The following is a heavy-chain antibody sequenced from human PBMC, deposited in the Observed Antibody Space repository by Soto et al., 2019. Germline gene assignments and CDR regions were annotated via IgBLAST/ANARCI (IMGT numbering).Heavy chain of an antibody. Sequence: GASVKVSCKASGYTFTGYYMHWVRQAPGQGLEWMGWINPNSGGTNYAQKFQGWVTMTRDTSISTAYMELSRLRSDDTAVYYCASGWYCSSTSCYDYYYMDVWGKGTTVTVSS. V-gene: IGHV1-2*04. J-gene: IGHJ6*03. CDR2: INPNSGGT. CDR1: GYTFTGYY. D-gene: IGHD2-2*01. CDR3: ASGWYCSSTSCYDYYYMDV.